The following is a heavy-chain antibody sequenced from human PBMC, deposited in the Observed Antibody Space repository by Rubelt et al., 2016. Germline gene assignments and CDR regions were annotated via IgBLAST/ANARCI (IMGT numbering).Heavy chain of an antibody. Sequence: YGGGVVQPGRSLRLSCAASGFTFTSYAIHWVRQAPGKGLEWVAVISYDRNNKYYADSVKGRFTISRDNSKNTLYLQMNSLRAEDTAVYYCARGWPIVGTTALDYWGQGTLVTVSS. CDR2: ISYDRNNK. J-gene: IGHJ4*02. CDR3: ARGWPIVGTTALDY. CDR1: GFTFTSYA. V-gene: IGHV3-30*04. D-gene: IGHD1-26*01.